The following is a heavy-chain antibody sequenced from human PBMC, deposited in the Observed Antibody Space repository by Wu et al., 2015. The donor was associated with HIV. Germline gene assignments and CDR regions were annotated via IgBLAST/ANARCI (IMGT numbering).Heavy chain of an antibody. CDR2: IIPIFGTA. CDR1: GGTFSSYA. Sequence: QVQLVQSGAEVKKPGSSVKVSCKASGGTFSSYAISWVRQAPGQGLEWMGGIIPIFGTANYAQKFQGRVTITADESTSTAYMELSSLRSEDTAVYYCARVADCSGGSCYLPGASDYYYTGRRGRRTADXVSS. V-gene: IGHV1-69*12. CDR3: ARVADCSGGSCYLPGASDYYYTGR. J-gene: IGHJ6*03. D-gene: IGHD2-15*01.